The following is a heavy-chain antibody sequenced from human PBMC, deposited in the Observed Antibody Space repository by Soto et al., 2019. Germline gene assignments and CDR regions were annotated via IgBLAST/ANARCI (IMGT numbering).Heavy chain of an antibody. Sequence: QVQLVESVGGVVQPGRSLRLSCAASGFTFNSYGMHWVRQAPGKGLEWVAVISYDGSDKYYADSVKGRFTISRDNSKNTLYLQMNSLRAEDTAVYYCSKDLDGLQGLVDSSFCFDYWGQGTLVTVSS. V-gene: IGHV3-30*18. CDR3: SKDLDGLQGLVDSSFCFDY. J-gene: IGHJ4*02. D-gene: IGHD3-16*02. CDR2: ISYDGSDK. CDR1: GFTFNSYG.